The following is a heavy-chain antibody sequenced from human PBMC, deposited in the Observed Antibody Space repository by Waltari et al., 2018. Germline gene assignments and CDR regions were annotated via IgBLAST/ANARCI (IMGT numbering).Heavy chain of an antibody. CDR1: GSTFRSSS. V-gene: IGHV3-21*01. D-gene: IGHD5-18*01. CDR3: ARDVRTAMVYDY. J-gene: IGHJ4*02. Sequence: EVQLVESGGGLVTTGGSLRLSCEASGSTFRSSSLNSVRQAPGKGLEWVSAMSSSSSYIYYADSVKGRFTISRDNAKNSLYLQMNSLRAEDTAVYYCARDVRTAMVYDYWGQGTLVTVSS. CDR2: MSSSSSYI.